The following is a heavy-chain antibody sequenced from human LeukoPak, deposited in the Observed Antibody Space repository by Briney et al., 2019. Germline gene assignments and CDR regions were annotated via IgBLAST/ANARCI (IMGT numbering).Heavy chain of an antibody. CDR1: GGSISSGSYY. D-gene: IGHD3-22*01. CDR2: IYYSGST. Sequence: SETLSLTCTVSGGSISSGSYYWGWIRQPPGMGLEWIGGIYYSGSTYYNPSLESRVTISVDTSKNQFSLNLASVTAADTAVYYCARHGDDRSGYTGYYFDYWGQGPLVTVSS. CDR3: ARHGDDRSGYTGYYFDY. J-gene: IGHJ4*02. V-gene: IGHV4-39*01.